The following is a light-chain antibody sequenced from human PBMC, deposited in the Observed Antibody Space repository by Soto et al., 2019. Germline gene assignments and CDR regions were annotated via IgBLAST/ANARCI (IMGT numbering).Light chain of an antibody. Sequence: EVVLTQSPDTLSLSPGERATLSCRASETVFGSSLAWYRQRPGQSPRLLIYGVSSRATGIADRFGGSGSGRDFTLTISRLEPEASAVYYCHYYGDSPPSTFGQGTKVEIK. V-gene: IGKV3-20*01. CDR3: HYYGDSPPST. CDR2: GVS. J-gene: IGKJ2*01. CDR1: ETVFGSS.